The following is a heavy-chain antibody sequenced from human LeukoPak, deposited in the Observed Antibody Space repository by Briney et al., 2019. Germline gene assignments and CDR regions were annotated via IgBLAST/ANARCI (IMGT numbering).Heavy chain of an antibody. Sequence: GGTLRLSCAASGFTFSSYAMSWVRQAPGKGLEWVSGITGSGSGTYYADSVKGQFTISRDNAKNTLYLQINSLRDEDTAVYYCAKDDAWLQYNDWGRGTLVTVSS. J-gene: IGHJ4*02. CDR3: AKDDAWLQYND. V-gene: IGHV3-23*01. CDR1: GFTFSSYA. D-gene: IGHD5-24*01. CDR2: ITGSGSGT.